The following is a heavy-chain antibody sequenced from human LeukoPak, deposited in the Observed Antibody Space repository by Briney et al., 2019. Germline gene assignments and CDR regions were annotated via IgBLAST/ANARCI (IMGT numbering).Heavy chain of an antibody. CDR2: FRSKAYGGTT. CDR3: TRVPYSSGWYDYFDY. CDR1: GFTFGDYA. Sequence: GGSLRLSCTAAGFTFGDYAMSWVRQAPGKGLEWVGFFRSKAYGGTTEYAASVKGRFTISRDDSKSIAYLQMNSLKTEDTAVYYCTRVPYSSGWYDYFDYWGQGTLVTVSS. D-gene: IGHD6-19*01. J-gene: IGHJ4*02. V-gene: IGHV3-49*04.